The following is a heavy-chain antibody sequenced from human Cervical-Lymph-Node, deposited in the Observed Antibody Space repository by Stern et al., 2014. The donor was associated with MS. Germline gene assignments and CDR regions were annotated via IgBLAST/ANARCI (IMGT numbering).Heavy chain of an antibody. CDR1: GYTFTSYG. Sequence: VQLVPSGAEVKNPGASVKVSCKASGYTFTSYGISWVRQAPGQGLEWMGWISAYNGNTNYAQKLQGRVTMTTDTSTSTAYMELRSLRSDDTAVYYCARVRTYCSGGSCHPLYYFDYWGQGTLVTVSS. CDR2: ISAYNGNT. J-gene: IGHJ4*02. CDR3: ARVRTYCSGGSCHPLYYFDY. V-gene: IGHV1-18*04. D-gene: IGHD2-15*01.